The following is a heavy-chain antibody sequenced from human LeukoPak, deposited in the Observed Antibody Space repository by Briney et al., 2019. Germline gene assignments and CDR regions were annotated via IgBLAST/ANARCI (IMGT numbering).Heavy chain of an antibody. V-gene: IGHV3-21*01. Sequence: GGSLRLSCVASGLTFTSSDFNWIRQAPGKGLEWLSTITRSGSNLYYADPVKGRFTTSRDDAKDSVYLQMESLRVEDTAIYYCARNFDSWGQGTLVTVSS. J-gene: IGHJ4*02. CDR1: GLTFTSSD. CDR2: ITRSGSNL. CDR3: ARNFDS.